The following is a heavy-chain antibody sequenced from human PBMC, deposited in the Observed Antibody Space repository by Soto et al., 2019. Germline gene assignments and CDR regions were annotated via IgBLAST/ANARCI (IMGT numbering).Heavy chain of an antibody. Sequence: QVQLVESGGGAVQPGRSLRLSCAASGFTFSTYGMHWVRQAPGKGLEWVAVIWYDGSNKYYADSVKGRFTISRDNSKNPLNLQMNSLRAEDTAVYYCASPGRYCSSTSCYGGLDYWGQGTLVTVSS. D-gene: IGHD2-2*01. CDR3: ASPGRYCSSTSCYGGLDY. CDR2: IWYDGSNK. J-gene: IGHJ4*02. V-gene: IGHV3-33*01. CDR1: GFTFSTYG.